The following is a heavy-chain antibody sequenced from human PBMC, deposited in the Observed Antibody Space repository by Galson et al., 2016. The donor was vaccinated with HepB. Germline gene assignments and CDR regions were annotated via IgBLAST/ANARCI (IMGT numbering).Heavy chain of an antibody. CDR3: ARDTTATTYNNWFDS. CDR1: GDSVSASRPA. CDR2: TYFRSRWYN. D-gene: IGHD2/OR15-2a*01. V-gene: IGHV6-1*01. Sequence: CAISGDSVSASRPAWVWIRQSPSRGLEWLGRTYFRSRWYNDYAVSVRGRITFNADTAKNEFYPHLNSVTPEDTAVYYCARDTTATTYNNWFDSWGQGTLVTVSS. J-gene: IGHJ5*01.